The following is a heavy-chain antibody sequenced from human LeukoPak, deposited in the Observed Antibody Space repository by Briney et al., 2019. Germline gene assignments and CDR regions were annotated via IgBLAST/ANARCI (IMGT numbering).Heavy chain of an antibody. CDR1: GFTFSSYA. CDR3: AKSGSSRQYYFDY. CDR2: ISGSGGST. D-gene: IGHD1-26*01. J-gene: IGHJ4*02. Sequence: GGSLRLSCAASGFTFSSYAMSWVRQAPGEGLEWVSAISGSGGSTYYADSVKGRFTISRDNSKNTLYLQMNSLRAEDTAVYYCAKSGSSRQYYFDYWGQGTLVTVSS. V-gene: IGHV3-23*01.